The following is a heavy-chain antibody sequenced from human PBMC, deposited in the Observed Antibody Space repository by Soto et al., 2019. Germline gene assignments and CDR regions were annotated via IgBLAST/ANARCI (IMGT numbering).Heavy chain of an antibody. CDR2: TIPIFGTA. V-gene: IGHV1-69*01. Sequence: QVQLVQSGAEVKKPGSSVKVSCKASGGTFSSYAISWVRQAPGQGLEWMGGTIPIFGTANYAQKFQGRVTITADESTSTAYMELSSLRSEDTAVYYCARRIAARPAPYYYYGMDVWGQGTTVTVSS. CDR3: ARRIAARPAPYYYYGMDV. J-gene: IGHJ6*02. CDR1: GGTFSSYA. D-gene: IGHD6-6*01.